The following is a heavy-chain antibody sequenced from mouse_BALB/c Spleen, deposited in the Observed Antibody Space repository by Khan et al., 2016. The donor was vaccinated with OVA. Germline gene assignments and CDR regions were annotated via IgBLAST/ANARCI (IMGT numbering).Heavy chain of an antibody. V-gene: IGHV3-2*02. CDR2: ISYSGNT. J-gene: IGHJ2*01. CDR3: ARVYGGDFDY. D-gene: IGHD1-1*01. CDR1: GYSITTDYA. Sequence: EVQLQESGPGLVKPSQSLSLTCTVTGYSITTDYAWNWIRQFPGNKLEWMGFISYSGNTTYNPSLKIRISITRATSKNQFFLKLKAVTTEDTARDYCARVYGGDFDYWGQGTTLTVSS.